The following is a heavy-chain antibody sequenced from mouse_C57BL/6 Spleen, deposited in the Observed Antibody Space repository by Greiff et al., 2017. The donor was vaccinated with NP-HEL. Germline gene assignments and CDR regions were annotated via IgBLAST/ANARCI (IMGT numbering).Heavy chain of an antibody. J-gene: IGHJ2*01. Sequence: EVQLQQSGPELVKPGASVKIPCKASGYTFTDYNMDWVKQSHGKSLEWIGDINPNNGGTIYNQKFKGKATLTVDKSSSTAYMELRSLTSEDTAVYCCAEPSGLRDWFDYWGQGTPVTVSS. D-gene: IGHD2-4*01. CDR2: INPNNGGT. CDR1: GYTFTDYN. V-gene: IGHV1-18*01. CDR3: AEPSGLRDWFDY.